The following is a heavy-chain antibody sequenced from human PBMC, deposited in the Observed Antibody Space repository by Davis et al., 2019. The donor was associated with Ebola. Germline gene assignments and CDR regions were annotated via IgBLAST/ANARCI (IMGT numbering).Heavy chain of an antibody. CDR3: ARGTGGSGSYPGYYGMDV. V-gene: IGHV3-30-3*01. CDR2: ISYDGSNK. D-gene: IGHD3-10*01. Sequence: GESLKISCAASGFTFSSYAMHWVRQAPGKGLEWVAVISYDGSNKYYADSVKGRFTISRDNSKNTLYLQMNSLRAEDTAVYYCARGTGGSGSYPGYYGMDVWGKGPRSPSPQ. J-gene: IGHJ6*01. CDR1: GFTFSSYA.